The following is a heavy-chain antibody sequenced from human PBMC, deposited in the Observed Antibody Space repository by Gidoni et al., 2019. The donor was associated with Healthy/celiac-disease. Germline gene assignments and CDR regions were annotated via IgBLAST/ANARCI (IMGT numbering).Heavy chain of an antibody. V-gene: IGHV3-23*01. J-gene: IGHJ4*02. D-gene: IGHD3-10*01. Sequence: EVQLLESGGGLVQPGGSLRLSCAASGFTFSSYAMSWVRQAPGKGLEWVSAISGSGGSTYYADSVKGRFTISRDNSKNTLYLQMNSRRAEDTAVYYCAKVLPEYYGSGSSLRGGFDYWGQGTLVTVSS. CDR3: AKVLPEYYGSGSSLRGGFDY. CDR2: ISGSGGST. CDR1: GFTFSSYA.